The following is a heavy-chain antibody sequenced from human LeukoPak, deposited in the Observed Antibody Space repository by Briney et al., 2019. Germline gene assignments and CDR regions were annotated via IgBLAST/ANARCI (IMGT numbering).Heavy chain of an antibody. Sequence: PSETLSLTCTVSGDSVSSYFWSWIRQPPGKGLEWIGHIYYSGSTNYNPSLKSRVTISVDTSKNQFSLKLNSVTAADTAVYYCARRGSSWSTIDYWGQGTLVTVAS. V-gene: IGHV4-59*08. CDR2: IYYSGST. J-gene: IGHJ4*02. D-gene: IGHD6-13*01. CDR1: GDSVSSYF. CDR3: ARRGSSWSTIDY.